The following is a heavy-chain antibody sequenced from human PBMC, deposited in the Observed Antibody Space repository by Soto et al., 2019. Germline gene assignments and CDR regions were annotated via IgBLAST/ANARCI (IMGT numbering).Heavy chain of an antibody. CDR3: ASRPRYCSGRSCYYDY. J-gene: IGHJ4*02. V-gene: IGHV5-51*01. D-gene: IGHD2-15*01. Sequence: GESLKISCKGSGYSFTSYWIGWVRQMPGKGLEWMGIIYPGDSDTRYSPSFQGQVTISADKSSSTAYLQWSSLKASDTAIYYCASRPRYCSGRSCYYDYWGQGTLVTVSS. CDR1: GYSFTSYW. CDR2: IYPGDSDT.